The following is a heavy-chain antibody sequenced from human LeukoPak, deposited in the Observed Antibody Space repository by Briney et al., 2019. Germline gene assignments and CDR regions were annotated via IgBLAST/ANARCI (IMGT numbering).Heavy chain of an antibody. J-gene: IGHJ4*02. CDR1: GFTFSSYG. Sequence: GGSLRLSCAASGFTFSSYGMHWVRQAPGKGLEWVAVIWYDGSNKYYADSVKGRFTISRDNSKNTLYLQMNSLRAEDTAVYYCARDPQEMATIANYFDYWGQGTLVTVSS. V-gene: IGHV3-33*01. CDR2: IWYDGSNK. D-gene: IGHD5-24*01. CDR3: ARDPQEMATIANYFDY.